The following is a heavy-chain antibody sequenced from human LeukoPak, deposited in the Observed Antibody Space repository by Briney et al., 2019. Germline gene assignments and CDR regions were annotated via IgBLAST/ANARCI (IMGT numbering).Heavy chain of an antibody. D-gene: IGHD3-22*01. J-gene: IGHJ5*02. CDR3: AREKIGYYDGSGRGWFDP. CDR1: GGSLSGYY. V-gene: IGHV4-34*01. CDR2: INDSGST. Sequence: PSETLSLTCAVYGGSLSGYYWSWIRQSPGKGLEWIGEINDSGSTNYNPSLKSRVTISVDTSKKQFSLKLSSVTAADTAVYYCAREKIGYYDGSGRGWFDPWGQGTLVTVSS.